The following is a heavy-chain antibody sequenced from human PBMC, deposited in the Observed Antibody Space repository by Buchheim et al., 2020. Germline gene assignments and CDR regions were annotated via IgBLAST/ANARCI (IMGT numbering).Heavy chain of an antibody. D-gene: IGHD3-3*01. Sequence: QVQLQESGPGLVKPSETLSLTCTVSGGSISSYYWSWIRQPPGKGLEWIGYIYYGGSTNYNPSLKSRVTISVDTSKNQFSLKLSSVTAADTAVYYCARGGGGGDFWSGYSDYYYGMDVWGQGTT. V-gene: IGHV4-59*01. CDR1: GGSISSYY. J-gene: IGHJ6*02. CDR3: ARGGGGGDFWSGYSDYYYGMDV. CDR2: IYYGGST.